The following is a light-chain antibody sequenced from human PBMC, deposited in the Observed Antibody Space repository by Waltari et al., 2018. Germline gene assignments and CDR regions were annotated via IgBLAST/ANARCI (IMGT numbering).Light chain of an antibody. Sequence: DIQMTQSPYTLSASVGDRVTITCRASQRISPWLAWFQPKPGKAPKLLIYKESILQSGVPSRFSGSGAGTEYTLTISSLQPDDLATYYCQDYNTYTFGQGTKVGIK. CDR2: KES. CDR1: QRISPW. CDR3: QDYNTYT. J-gene: IGKJ1*01. V-gene: IGKV1-5*03.